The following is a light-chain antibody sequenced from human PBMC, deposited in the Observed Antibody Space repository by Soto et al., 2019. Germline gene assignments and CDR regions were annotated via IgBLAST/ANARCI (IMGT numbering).Light chain of an antibody. J-gene: IGKJ1*01. CDR2: DAS. CDR3: QQRSNLPWT. V-gene: IGKV3-11*01. Sequence: EIVLTQSPATLSLSPGERATLSCRASPRISGYFAWYQQKPGQAPRLLIYDASNRATGIPVRFSGSGSGADYTLTISSLEPEAFAVYYCQQRSNLPWTFGQGPKV. CDR1: PRISGY.